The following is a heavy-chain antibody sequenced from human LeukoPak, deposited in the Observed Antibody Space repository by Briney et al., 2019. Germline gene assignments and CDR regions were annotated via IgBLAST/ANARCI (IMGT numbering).Heavy chain of an antibody. J-gene: IGHJ5*02. CDR3: ARDEGLIAARHFDP. V-gene: IGHV1-18*01. CDR1: GCTFTSYG. D-gene: IGHD6-6*01. Sequence: ASVKVSCKASGCTFTSYGISWVRQAPGQGLEWMGWISAYNGNTNYAQKLQGRVTMTTDTFTSTAYMELRSLRSDDTAVYYCARDEGLIAARHFDPWGQGTLVTVSS. CDR2: ISAYNGNT.